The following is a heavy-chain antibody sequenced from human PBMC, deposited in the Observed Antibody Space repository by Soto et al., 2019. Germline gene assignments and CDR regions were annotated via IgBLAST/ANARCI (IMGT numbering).Heavy chain of an antibody. V-gene: IGHV1-18*01. CDR3: AMVDNYVTPTPQDV. D-gene: IGHD3-16*01. CDR2: ISPYTGDT. CDR1: GYIFVNYG. Sequence: QVQLVQSGDEMKKPGASVRVSCKASGYIFVNYGIAWVRQAPGQGLEWMGWISPYTGDTHSASKVQGRLTMTTDTSTSTAYMDLGSLTSDDTAVYYCAMVDNYVTPTPQDVWGQGTTVNVSS. J-gene: IGHJ6*02.